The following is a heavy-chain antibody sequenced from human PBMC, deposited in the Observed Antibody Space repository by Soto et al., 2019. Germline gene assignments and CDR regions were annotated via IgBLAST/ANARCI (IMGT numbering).Heavy chain of an antibody. J-gene: IGHJ4*02. V-gene: IGHV1-8*01. CDR2: MNPNSGNT. Sequence: QVQLVQSGAEVKKPGASVKVSCKPSGYTFTSYDINWVRQATGQRLEWMGWMNPNSGNTGYAQKFQGRVTMTRNTSISAAYMELSSLRSEDTAVFYCARGELLWFGELLRWGQGTLVTVSS. CDR1: GYTFTSYD. CDR3: ARGELLWFGELLR. D-gene: IGHD3-10*01.